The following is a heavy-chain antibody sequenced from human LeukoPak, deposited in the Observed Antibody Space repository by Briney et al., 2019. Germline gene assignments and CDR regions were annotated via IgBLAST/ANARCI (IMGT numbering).Heavy chain of an antibody. Sequence: GGSLRLSCAASRFTFSRYAMNWVRQAPGKGLDWVSVISGSAHKIRYADSVKGRFTISRDNSENIVYLQMNNLRAEDTAVYYCAGRVTGYSSGYVYWGQGTLVTVSS. D-gene: IGHD5-18*01. V-gene: IGHV3-23*01. CDR1: RFTFSRYA. CDR3: AGRVTGYSSGYVY. J-gene: IGHJ4*02. CDR2: ISGSAHKI.